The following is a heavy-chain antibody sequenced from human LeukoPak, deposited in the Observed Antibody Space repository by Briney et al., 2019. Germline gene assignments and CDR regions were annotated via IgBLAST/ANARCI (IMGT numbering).Heavy chain of an antibody. CDR2: ISASGGST. Sequence: GGSLRLSCAASGFTFSDFGMSWVRQAPGRGLEWVSAISASGGSTYYVDSVKGRFTISRDNSKNTLFLQMNSLRAEDTAVYYCAKDRGYDLLTGYYRCLDYWGQGTLVAVSS. J-gene: IGHJ4*02. CDR3: AKDRGYDLLTGYYRCLDY. CDR1: GFTFSDFG. V-gene: IGHV3-23*01. D-gene: IGHD3-9*01.